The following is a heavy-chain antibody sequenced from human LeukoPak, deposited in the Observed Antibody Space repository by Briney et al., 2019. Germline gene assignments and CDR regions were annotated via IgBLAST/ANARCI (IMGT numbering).Heavy chain of an antibody. CDR1: GYTFTSNY. D-gene: IGHD3-3*01. J-gene: IGHJ6*02. Sequence: ASVKVSCKASGYTFTSNYIHWVRQAPGQGLEWMGMIYPRDGSTSYAQKFQGRVTVTRDTSTSTVHMELSGLRSEDTAVYYCARDKPGKAPSDFWSGYYTGIDYYGMDVWGQGTTVTVSS. V-gene: IGHV1-46*01. CDR3: ARDKPGKAPSDFWSGYYTGIDYYGMDV. CDR2: IYPRDGST.